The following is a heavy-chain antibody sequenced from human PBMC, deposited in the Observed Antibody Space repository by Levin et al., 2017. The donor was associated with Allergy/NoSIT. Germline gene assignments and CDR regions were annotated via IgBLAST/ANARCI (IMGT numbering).Heavy chain of an antibody. V-gene: IGHV4-34*01. CDR3: ASSGWYRGY. CDR2: INHSGST. Sequence: SQTLSLTCAVYGGSFRGYYWGWIRQPPGKGLEWIGEINHSGSTTYNPSLKSRVTISVDTSKNQFSLKLTSVTAADTAVYYCASSGWYRGYWGQGTLVTVSS. CDR1: GGSFRGYY. D-gene: IGHD6-19*01. J-gene: IGHJ4*02.